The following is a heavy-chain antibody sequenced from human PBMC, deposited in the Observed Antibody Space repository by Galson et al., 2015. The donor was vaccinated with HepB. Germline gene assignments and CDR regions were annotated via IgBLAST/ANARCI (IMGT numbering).Heavy chain of an antibody. CDR3: ARLTTPSAFDI. V-gene: IGHV3-48*01. CDR1: GFTFSSYS. Sequence: SLRLSCAASGFTFSSYSMNWVRQAPGKGPEWVSYIHSSSSTVYYADSVKGRFTISRDNAKNSLYLHMNSLRAEDTAVYYCARLTTPSAFDIWGQGTMVTVSS. J-gene: IGHJ3*02. D-gene: IGHD3-22*01. CDR2: IHSSSSTV.